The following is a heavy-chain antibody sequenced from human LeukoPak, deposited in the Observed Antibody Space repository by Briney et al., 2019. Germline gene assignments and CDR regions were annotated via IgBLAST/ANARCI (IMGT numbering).Heavy chain of an antibody. V-gene: IGHV3-11*04. J-gene: IGHJ4*02. CDR2: ISSSGSTI. CDR3: ARGRYYYDSSGQLFDY. Sequence: PGGSLRLSCAASGFTFSDYYMSWIRQAPGKGLEWVSYISSSGSTIYYADSVKGRFTISRDNSKNTLYLQMNSLRAEDTAVYYCARGRYYYDSSGQLFDYWGQGTLVTVSS. CDR1: GFTFSDYY. D-gene: IGHD3-22*01.